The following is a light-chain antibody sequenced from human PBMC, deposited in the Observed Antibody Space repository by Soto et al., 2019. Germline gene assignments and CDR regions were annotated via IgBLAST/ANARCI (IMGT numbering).Light chain of an antibody. Sequence: QSVLTQPASVSGSPGQSIAISCTGTSSDVGGYNYVSWYRQHPGKAPKLMIYEVRNRPSGVSNRFSGSKSGNTASLTISGLQAEDEADYYCSSYTDSSNYVFGTGTKVTVL. CDR1: SSDVGGYNY. CDR2: EVR. V-gene: IGLV2-14*01. J-gene: IGLJ1*01. CDR3: SSYTDSSNYV.